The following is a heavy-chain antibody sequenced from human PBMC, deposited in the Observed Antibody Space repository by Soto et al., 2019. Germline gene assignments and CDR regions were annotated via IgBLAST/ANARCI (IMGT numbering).Heavy chain of an antibody. Sequence: SETPSLTCTVSGGSISSYYWSWIRQPPGKGLEWIGYIYYSGSTNYNPSLKSRVTISVDTSKNQFSLKLSSVTAADTAVYYCARRGEYCSSTSCFDYWGQGTLVTVSS. CDR2: IYYSGST. J-gene: IGHJ4*02. CDR3: ARRGEYCSSTSCFDY. V-gene: IGHV4-59*08. CDR1: GGSISSYY. D-gene: IGHD2-2*01.